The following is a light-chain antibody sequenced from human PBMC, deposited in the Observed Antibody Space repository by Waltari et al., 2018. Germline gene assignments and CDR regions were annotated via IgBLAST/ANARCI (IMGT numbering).Light chain of an antibody. J-gene: IGKJ4*01. CDR3: QQYDNLLT. V-gene: IGKV1-33*01. Sequence: DIQMTQSPSSLSASVGDRVTITCQASQDISNYLNWYQQKPGKAPKLLIYDASNLETGVPSRFSGSGSVTDFTFTISSLQPEDSATYYCQQYDNLLTFGGGTKVEIK. CDR1: QDISNY. CDR2: DAS.